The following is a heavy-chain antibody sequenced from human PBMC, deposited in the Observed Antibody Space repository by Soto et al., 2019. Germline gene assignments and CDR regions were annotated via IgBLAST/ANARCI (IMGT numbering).Heavy chain of an antibody. V-gene: IGHV1-69*06. Sequence: AAVKVSCKASGGTFSSYAISWVRQAPGQGLEWMGGIIPIFGTANYAQKFQGRVTITADKSTSTAYMELSSLRSEDTAVYYCARWINVDTAMDVFYYYYGMDVWGQGTRVPGSS. CDR3: ARWINVDTAMDVFYYYYGMDV. J-gene: IGHJ6*02. CDR2: IIPIFGTA. CDR1: GGTFSSYA. D-gene: IGHD5-18*01.